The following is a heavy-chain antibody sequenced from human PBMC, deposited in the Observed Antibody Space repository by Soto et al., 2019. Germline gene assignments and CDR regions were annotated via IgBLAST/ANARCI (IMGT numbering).Heavy chain of an antibody. D-gene: IGHD2-2*03. CDR3: ATVGYCSSTSCQTRYYYYGMDV. CDR2: ISRSGSDI. Sequence: GGSLRLSCAASGFTFSEYSMNWVRQAPGKGLEWVSYISRSGSDIYYADSVKGRFTISRDNAKNSLFLQMNSLRAEDTAVYYCATVGYCSSTSCQTRYYYYGMDVWGQGTTVTVSS. J-gene: IGHJ6*02. V-gene: IGHV3-11*01. CDR1: GFTFSEYS.